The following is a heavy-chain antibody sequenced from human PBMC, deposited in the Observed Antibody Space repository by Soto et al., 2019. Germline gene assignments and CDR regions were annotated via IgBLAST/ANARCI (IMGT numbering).Heavy chain of an antibody. CDR2: ISAYNGNT. D-gene: IGHD1-7*01. V-gene: IGHV1-18*01. CDR1: GYTFTSYG. CDR3: ARDPPSSHWNYGLNWFVP. J-gene: IGHJ5*02. Sequence: GASVKVSCKASGYTFTSYGISWVRQAPGQGLEWMGWISAYNGNTNYAQKLQGRVTMTTDTSTSTAYMELRSLRSDDTAVYYCARDPPSSHWNYGLNWFVPWGQGTLVTVSS.